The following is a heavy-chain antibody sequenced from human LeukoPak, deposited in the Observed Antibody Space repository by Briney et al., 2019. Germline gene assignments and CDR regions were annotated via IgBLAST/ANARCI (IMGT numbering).Heavy chain of an antibody. J-gene: IGHJ3*02. V-gene: IGHV4-39*07. CDR2: IYYSGST. CDR1: GGSISSSSYY. Sequence: SETLSLTCTVSGGSISSSSYYWGWIRQPPGKGLEWIGSIYYSGSTNYNSSLKSRVTISVDTSKNQFSLKLSSVTAADTAVYYCATTLAYCGGVCIDAFDIWGQGTMVTVSS. D-gene: IGHD2-21*02. CDR3: ATTLAYCGGVCIDAFDI.